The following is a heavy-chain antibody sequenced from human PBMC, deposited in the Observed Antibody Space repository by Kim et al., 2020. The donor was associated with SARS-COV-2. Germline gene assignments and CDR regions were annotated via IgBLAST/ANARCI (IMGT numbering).Heavy chain of an antibody. CDR3: ARARASFGRGNDRGY. Sequence: GLDWMGWISGSNGNTYYIEKLQGRFMMPTATSTNTAYMELSSLRSDDTAVYYCARARASFGRGNDRGYWGQGTLVTVS. V-gene: IGHV1-18*01. J-gene: IGHJ4*02. CDR2: ISGSNGNT. D-gene: IGHD1-1*01.